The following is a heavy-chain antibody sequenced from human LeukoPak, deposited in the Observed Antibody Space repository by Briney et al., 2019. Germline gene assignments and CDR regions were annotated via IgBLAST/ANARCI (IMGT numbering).Heavy chain of an antibody. V-gene: IGHV3-21*01. J-gene: IGHJ4*02. D-gene: IGHD5-18*01. CDR2: ITKSSDNI. CDR3: ARDPARGYSYGALY. CDR1: GFTLDAYA. Sequence: GGSLRLSCAASGFTLDAYAMIWVRQVPGKGLEWVSSITKSSDNIQYTDSVKGRFTISRDNGKNSLYLQMNSLRAEDTAVYYCARDPARGYSYGALYWGQGTLVTVSS.